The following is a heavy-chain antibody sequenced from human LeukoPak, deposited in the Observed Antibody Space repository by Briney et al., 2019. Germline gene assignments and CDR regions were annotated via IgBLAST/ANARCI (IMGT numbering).Heavy chain of an antibody. D-gene: IGHD3-22*01. CDR1: GFTFSDYY. J-gene: IGHJ6*03. CDR2: ISSSGSTI. V-gene: IGHV3-11*01. CDR3: ARVARLYDSRVYYYMDV. Sequence: GGSLRLSCAASGFTFSDYYMSWIRQAPGKGLEWVSYISSSGSTIYYADSVKGRFTISRDNAKNSLYLQMNSLRAEDTAVYYYARVARLYDSRVYYYMDVWGKGTTVTVSS.